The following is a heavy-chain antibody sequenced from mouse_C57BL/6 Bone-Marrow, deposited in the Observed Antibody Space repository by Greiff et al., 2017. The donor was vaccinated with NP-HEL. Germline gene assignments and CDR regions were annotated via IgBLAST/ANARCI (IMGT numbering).Heavy chain of an antibody. J-gene: IGHJ1*03. V-gene: IGHV5-2*01. CDR2: INSDGGST. D-gene: IGHD1-1*01. CDR1: EYEFPSHD. Sequence: EVKLMESGGGLVQPGESLKLSCESNEYEFPSHDMSWVRKTPEKRLELVAAINSDGGSTYYPDTMERRFIISRDNTKKTLYLQMSSLRSDDTALYYCANYDGSSYWYFDVWGTGTTVTVSS. CDR3: ANYDGSSYWYFDV.